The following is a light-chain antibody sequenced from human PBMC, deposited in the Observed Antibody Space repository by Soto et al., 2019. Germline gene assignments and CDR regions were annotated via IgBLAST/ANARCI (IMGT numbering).Light chain of an antibody. J-gene: IGLJ3*02. CDR3: CSSVGSPNWV. CDR1: SSDVGSCNC. Sequence: QSALTQPASVSGSPGQSITISCTGTSSDVGSCNCVSWYQQHPGKAPTLMIYEVNKRPSGISNRFSGSKSGNTASLTISGLQAEVEADYYCCSSVGSPNWVFGGGTKLTVL. CDR2: EVN. V-gene: IGLV2-23*02.